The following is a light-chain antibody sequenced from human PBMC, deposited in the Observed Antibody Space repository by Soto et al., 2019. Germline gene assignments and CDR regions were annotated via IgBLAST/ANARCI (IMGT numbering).Light chain of an antibody. J-gene: IGLJ3*02. CDR3: AAWDDSLNGRAV. Sequence: QSVLTQPPSASGTPGQRVTISCSGSDSNIGSNTVNWYQQVPGTAPKLLIYSNSQRPSGVPDRFSGSKSVTSASLAISGLQSEDEGDYYCAAWDDSLNGRAVFGGGTKLTVL. V-gene: IGLV1-44*01. CDR2: SNS. CDR1: DSNIGSNT.